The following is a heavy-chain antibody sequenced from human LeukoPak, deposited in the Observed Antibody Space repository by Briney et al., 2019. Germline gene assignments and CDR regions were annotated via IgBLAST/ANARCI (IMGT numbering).Heavy chain of an antibody. Sequence: SETLSLTCTVSGGSISSYYWSWTRQPPGKGLEWIGYFYYSGSTDYNPSLKSRVTISVDTSKNQFSLRLSSVTAADTAVYYCARGRAAAGSPFDYWGQGTLVTASS. D-gene: IGHD6-13*01. CDR3: ARGRAAAGSPFDY. CDR2: FYYSGST. V-gene: IGHV4-59*01. CDR1: GGSISSYY. J-gene: IGHJ4*02.